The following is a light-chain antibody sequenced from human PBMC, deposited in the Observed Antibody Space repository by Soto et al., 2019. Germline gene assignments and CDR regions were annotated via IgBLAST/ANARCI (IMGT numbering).Light chain of an antibody. J-gene: IGLJ1*01. CDR3: SSYTTRSSYV. CDR1: SSDVGAYNY. Sequence: QSVLTQPASVSGSPGQSITISCTGTSSDVGAYNYVSWYQQHPGKAPKLMIWDVYNRPSGVSHRFSGSKSGNTASLTIFGLQAEDEADYYCSSYTTRSSYVFGTGT. CDR2: DVY. V-gene: IGLV2-14*01.